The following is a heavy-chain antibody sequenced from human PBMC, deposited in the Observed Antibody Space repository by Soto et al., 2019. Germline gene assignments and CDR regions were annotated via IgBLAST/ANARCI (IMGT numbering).Heavy chain of an antibody. CDR3: ARDDDNDANALDY. CDR2: IWNDGIRK. Sequence: PGGSLRLSCAASGFTFSKYGMHWVRQAPGKGLEWVALIWNDGIRKVYVDSVKGRFTISRDNSKNTLDLQMNNLRDEDTAVYYCARDDDNDANALDYWGPGTLVTAPQ. V-gene: IGHV3-33*01. CDR1: GFTFSKYG. J-gene: IGHJ4*02.